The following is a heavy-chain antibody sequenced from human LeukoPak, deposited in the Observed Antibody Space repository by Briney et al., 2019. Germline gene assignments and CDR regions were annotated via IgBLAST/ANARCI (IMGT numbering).Heavy chain of an antibody. V-gene: IGHV1-69*05. CDR1: GGTFSSYA. CDR3: ARSLGSDDAFDI. D-gene: IGHD7-27*01. CDR2: IIPVFGTT. Sequence: SVKVSCKASGGTFSSYAVSWVRQAPGRGFEWMGRIIPVFGTTKYAQMFQGRVTITTDKSTGTAYMELSRLRSGDTAVYYCARSLGSDDAFDIWGQGTMVTVSS. J-gene: IGHJ3*02.